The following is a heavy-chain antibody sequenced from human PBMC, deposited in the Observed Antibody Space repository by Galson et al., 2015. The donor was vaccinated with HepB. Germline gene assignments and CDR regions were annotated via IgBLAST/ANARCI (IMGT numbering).Heavy chain of an antibody. Sequence: SVKVSCKASGYTFSNYNIAWVRQAPGQGLEWMGRISAYNGNTNYAQKLQGRVTMTTDTSTSTAYMELRSLRSDDTAVYFCARFFYYYDSSVYSWFDPWGQGTLVTVSS. CDR3: ARFFYYYDSSVYSWFDP. CDR1: GYTFSNYN. J-gene: IGHJ5*02. CDR2: ISAYNGNT. D-gene: IGHD3-22*01. V-gene: IGHV1-18*04.